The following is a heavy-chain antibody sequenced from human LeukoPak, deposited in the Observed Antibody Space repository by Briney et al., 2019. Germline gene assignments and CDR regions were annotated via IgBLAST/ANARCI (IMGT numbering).Heavy chain of an antibody. V-gene: IGHV4-34*01. J-gene: IGHJ4*02. Sequence: SETLSLTCAVYGGSFSGYYWSWIRQPPGKGLEWMGEINHSGSTNYNPSLKSRVTISVDTSKNQFSLKLSSVTAADTAVYYCARPAPGGYYDSSGYGYWGQGTLSPSPQ. CDR3: ARPAPGGYYDSSGYGY. CDR1: GGSFSGYY. CDR2: INHSGST. D-gene: IGHD3-22*01.